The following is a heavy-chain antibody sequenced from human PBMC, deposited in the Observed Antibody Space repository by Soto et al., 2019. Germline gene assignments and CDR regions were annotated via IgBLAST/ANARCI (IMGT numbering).Heavy chain of an antibody. Sequence: PGGSLRLSCAASGFTFSSYGMSWVRQAPGKGLEWVSNFSGSGDNTDYADSVKGRFTISRDNSKNTLYMQMNSLRAEDTAVYYCAKDRYDILTGYPIQYGMDVWGQGTTVTVSS. CDR3: AKDRYDILTGYPIQYGMDV. V-gene: IGHV3-23*01. CDR2: FSGSGDNT. CDR1: GFTFSSYG. D-gene: IGHD3-9*01. J-gene: IGHJ6*02.